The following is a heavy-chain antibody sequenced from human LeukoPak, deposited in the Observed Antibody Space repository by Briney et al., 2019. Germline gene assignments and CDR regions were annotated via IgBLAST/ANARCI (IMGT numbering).Heavy chain of an antibody. J-gene: IGHJ6*04. CDR1: GGTFSSYA. D-gene: IGHD3-10*01. Sequence: ASVKVSCKASGGTFSSYAISWVRRAPGQGLEWMGGIIPIFGTANYAQKFQGRVTITADESTSTAYMELSSLRSEDTAVYYCARAMVRGVIIKSRALYGMDVWGKGTTVTVSS. CDR3: ARAMVRGVIIKSRALYGMDV. V-gene: IGHV1-69*01. CDR2: IIPIFGTA.